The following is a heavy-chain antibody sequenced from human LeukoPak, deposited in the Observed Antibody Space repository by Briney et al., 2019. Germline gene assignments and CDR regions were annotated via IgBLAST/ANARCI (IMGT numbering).Heavy chain of an antibody. D-gene: IGHD3-10*01. V-gene: IGHV1-18*01. CDR1: GYTFTKYG. CDR2: ITTYSGNA. CDR3: VREAWTIWLGDPERYFEC. Sequence: GASVKVSCGASGYTFTKYGISWVRQAPGQGLEWMGWITTYSGNAKYAQKLQGRVTMTRDTSTSTAYMELRGLRSDDTAVYYCVREAWTIWLGDPERYFECWGQGTLVTVS. J-gene: IGHJ4*02.